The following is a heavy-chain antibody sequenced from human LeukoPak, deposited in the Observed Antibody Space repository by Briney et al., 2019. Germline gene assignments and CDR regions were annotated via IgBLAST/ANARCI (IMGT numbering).Heavy chain of an antibody. J-gene: IGHJ4*02. CDR3: ARVLEPSYFDY. CDR1: GGSISSPNW. D-gene: IGHD1-1*01. CDR2: ISQSRNT. V-gene: IGHV4-4*02. Sequence: PSETLSLTCAVSGGSISSPNWWSWVRQPPGKGLDWIGGISQSRNTIYNPSLKSRVTISIDKSKNQLFLKLTSVTAADTAVYYCARVLEPSYFDYWGQGTLVTVSS.